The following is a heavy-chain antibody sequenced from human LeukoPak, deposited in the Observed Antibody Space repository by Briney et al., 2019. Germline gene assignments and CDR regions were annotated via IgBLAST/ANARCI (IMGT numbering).Heavy chain of an antibody. CDR2: ISSSSSYI. V-gene: IGHV3-21*01. J-gene: IGHJ4*02. D-gene: IGHD6-13*01. CDR1: GFTFSSYS. Sequence: PGGSLRLSCAASGFTFSSYSMNWVRQAPGKGLEWVSSISSSSSYIYYADSVKGRFTISRDNAKNSLYLQMNSLRAEDTAVYYCARDHSSWYGGNFDYWGQGTLVTVSS. CDR3: ARDHSSWYGGNFDY.